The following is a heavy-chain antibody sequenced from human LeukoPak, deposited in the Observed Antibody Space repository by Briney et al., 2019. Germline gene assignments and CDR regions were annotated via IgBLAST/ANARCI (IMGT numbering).Heavy chain of an antibody. V-gene: IGHV1-18*01. J-gene: IGHJ6*03. Sequence: ASVKVSCKASGYTFTSYGISWVRQAPGQGLEWMGWISAYNGNTNYAQKLQGRVTMTTDTSTNTAYMELRSLRSDDTAVYYCAIEPDPDYYYMDVWGKGTTVTVSS. CDR1: GYTFTSYG. CDR3: AIEPDPDYYYMDV. CDR2: ISAYNGNT.